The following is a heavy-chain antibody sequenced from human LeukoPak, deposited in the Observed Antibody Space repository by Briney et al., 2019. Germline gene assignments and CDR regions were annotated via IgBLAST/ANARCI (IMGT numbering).Heavy chain of an antibody. D-gene: IGHD5-18*01. Sequence: GESLKISCQGSGYNFPIYWIGWVRQMPGKGLEWMGIIYPGDSDTRYSPSFQGQVTISADKSISTAYLQWSSLKASDTAMYYCARHEDTAMDYWGQGTLVTVSS. CDR1: GYNFPIYW. CDR3: ARHEDTAMDY. CDR2: IYPGDSDT. J-gene: IGHJ4*02. V-gene: IGHV5-51*01.